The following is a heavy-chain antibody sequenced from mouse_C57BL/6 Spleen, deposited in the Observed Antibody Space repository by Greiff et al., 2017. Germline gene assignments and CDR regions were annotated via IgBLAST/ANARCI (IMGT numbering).Heavy chain of an antibody. CDR3: AREEGHLPGDY. CDR2: IDPSDSET. CDR1: GYTFTSYW. Sequence: QVQLQPPGAELVRPGSSVKLSCKASGYTFTSYWMHWVKQRPIQGLEWIGNIDPSDSETHYNQKFKDKATLTVDKSSSTAYMQLSSLTSEDSAVYYCAREEGHLPGDYWGQGTTLTVSS. V-gene: IGHV1-52*01. D-gene: IGHD2-1*01. J-gene: IGHJ2*01.